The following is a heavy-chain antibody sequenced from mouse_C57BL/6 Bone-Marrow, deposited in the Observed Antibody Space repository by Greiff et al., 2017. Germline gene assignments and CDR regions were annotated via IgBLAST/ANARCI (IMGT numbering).Heavy chain of an antibody. J-gene: IGHJ4*01. D-gene: IGHD4-1*02. CDR1: GYTFTSYD. V-gene: IGHV1-85*01. CDR2: IYPRDGST. Sequence: QVQLKQSGPELVKPGASVKLSCKASGYTFTSYDINWVKQRPGQGLEWIGRIYPRDGSTKYNEKFKGQATLTVDTSSSTAYLELHSLTSEDSAVYLCARSQLHYAMDYWGQGTSVTVSS. CDR3: ARSQLHYAMDY.